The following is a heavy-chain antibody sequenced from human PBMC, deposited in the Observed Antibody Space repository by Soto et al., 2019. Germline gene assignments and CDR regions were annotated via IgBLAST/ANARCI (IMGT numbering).Heavy chain of an antibody. CDR3: AKDVGRLGELWGYFQN. D-gene: IGHD3-16*01. CDR1: RVRFEISA. V-gene: IGHV3-9*01. CDR2: INWNGVNK. Sequence: PCCSMKLASAASRVRFEISAVAGVRQTPGKGLEWVSGINWNGVNKGYADSVQGRFTISRDNAKKSLYLQMDYLRPEDTAVYFCAKDVGRLGELWGYFQNSGQGTLVTVSS. J-gene: IGHJ1*01.